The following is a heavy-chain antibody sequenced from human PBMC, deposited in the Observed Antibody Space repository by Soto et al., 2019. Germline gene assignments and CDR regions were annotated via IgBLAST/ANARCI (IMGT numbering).Heavy chain of an antibody. Sequence: PGESLKISCKGSGYSFTSYWIGWVRQMPGKGLEWMGIIYPGDSDTRYSPSFQGQVTISADKSISTAYLQWSSLKASDTAMYYCVRCPAYYYDSRVNGDAFDIWGQGKMVTVSS. CDR1: GYSFTSYW. D-gene: IGHD3-22*01. V-gene: IGHV5-51*01. CDR3: VRCPAYYYDSRVNGDAFDI. J-gene: IGHJ3*02. CDR2: IYPGDSDT.